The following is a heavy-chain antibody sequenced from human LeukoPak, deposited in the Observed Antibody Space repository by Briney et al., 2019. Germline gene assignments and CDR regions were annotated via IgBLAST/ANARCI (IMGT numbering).Heavy chain of an antibody. J-gene: IGHJ4*02. CDR2: ISGSGGST. V-gene: IGHV3-23*01. CDR1: GFTFSSYA. CDR3: AKETVAGTEGYFDY. Sequence: GGSLRLSCAASGFTFSSYAMSWVRQAPGKGLEWVSAISGSGGSTYYADSVKGRFIISRDNSKNTLYLQMNSLRVEDTAVYYCAKETVAGTEGYFDYWGQGTLVTVSS. D-gene: IGHD6-19*01.